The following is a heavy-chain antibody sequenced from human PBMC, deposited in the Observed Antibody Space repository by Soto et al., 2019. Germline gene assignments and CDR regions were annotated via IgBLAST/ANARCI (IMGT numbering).Heavy chain of an antibody. CDR3: AKDRPNYYGSGGGYYKAGGDY. Sequence: EVQLLGSGGGLVQPGGSLRLSCAASGLTFSTYAMSWVRQAPGKGLEWVSSISGNGANTYYTDSVKGRFIISRDNSKNTLFLQMNRLSPEDTALYYCAKDRPNYYGSGGGYYKAGGDYWGQGTLVTVSS. CDR1: GLTFSTYA. J-gene: IGHJ4*02. V-gene: IGHV3-23*01. CDR2: ISGNGANT. D-gene: IGHD3-10*01.